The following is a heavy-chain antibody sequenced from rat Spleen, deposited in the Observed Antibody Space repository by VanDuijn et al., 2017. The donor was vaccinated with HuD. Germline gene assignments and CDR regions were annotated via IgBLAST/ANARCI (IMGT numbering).Heavy chain of an antibody. CDR1: GFNFNDYW. CDR3: ARGPSYGSYLDYFDY. D-gene: IGHD1-7*01. Sequence: EVKLVESGGGLVQPGRSLTLSCAASGFNFNDYWMGWVRQAPGKGLEWIGEINKNSRTINYIPSLKDKFTITRDNAQNTLYLQMSKLGSEDTAIYYCARGPSYGSYLDYFDYWGQGVMVTVSS. V-gene: IGHV4-2*01. J-gene: IGHJ2*01. CDR2: INKNSRTI.